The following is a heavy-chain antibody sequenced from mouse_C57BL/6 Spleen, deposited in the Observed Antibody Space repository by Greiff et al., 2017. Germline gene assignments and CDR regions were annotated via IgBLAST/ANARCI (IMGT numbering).Heavy chain of an antibody. Sequence: EVQLVESGPELVKPGASVKIPCKASGYTFTDYNMDWVKQSHGKSLEWIGDINPNNGGTIYNQKFKGKATLTVNKSSSTAYMELRSLTSEDTAVYYGARRLSGLDYWGQGTTLTVSS. CDR2: INPNNGGT. CDR1: GYTFTDYN. CDR3: ARRLSGLDY. J-gene: IGHJ2*01. V-gene: IGHV1-18*01. D-gene: IGHD3-2*02.